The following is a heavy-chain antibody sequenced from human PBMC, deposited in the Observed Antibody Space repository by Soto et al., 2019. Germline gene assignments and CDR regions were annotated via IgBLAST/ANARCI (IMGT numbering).Heavy chain of an antibody. J-gene: IGHJ4*02. V-gene: IGHV4-61*01. CDR3: ARDVRDGYNYYFDY. Sequence: PSETLSLTCTVSGGSVRSGSYYWSWIRQPPGKGLEWIGYIYYSGSTNYNPSLKSRVTISVDTSKNQFSLKLSSVTAADTAVYYCARDVRDGYNYYFDYWGQGTLVTVSS. CDR2: IYYSGST. D-gene: IGHD1-1*01. CDR1: GGSVRSGSYY.